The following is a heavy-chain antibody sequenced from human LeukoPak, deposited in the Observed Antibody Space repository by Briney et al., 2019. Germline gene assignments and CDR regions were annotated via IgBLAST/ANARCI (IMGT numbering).Heavy chain of an antibody. J-gene: IGHJ4*02. CDR2: IKQDGSEK. V-gene: IGHV3-7*01. CDR3: GRGACYCDY. CDR1: GFTFSSYW. Sequence: PGGSLRLSCAASGFTFSSYWMSWVRQAPGKGLEWVANIKQDGSEKYYVDSVKGRFTISRDNAENSLYLQMNTLRAEDTAVYYCGRGACYCDYWGQGTLGTVSS.